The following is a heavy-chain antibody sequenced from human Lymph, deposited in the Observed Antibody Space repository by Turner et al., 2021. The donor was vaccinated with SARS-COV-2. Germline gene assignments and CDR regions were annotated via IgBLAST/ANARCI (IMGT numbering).Heavy chain of an antibody. CDR3: ARETVNNWVDP. Sequence: QVQLQDSGPRLVKPLETLSLTCTVPGGSMNSNYWSWIRQPPGKRLERMVYIDYRGGTNYNPSLESRVTISVDTTRNQFSLNLTSVTAADTAIYYSARETVNNWVDPWGQGTLVTVSS. CDR1: GGSMNSNY. CDR2: IDYRGGT. D-gene: IGHD2-21*02. V-gene: IGHV4-59*01. J-gene: IGHJ5*02.